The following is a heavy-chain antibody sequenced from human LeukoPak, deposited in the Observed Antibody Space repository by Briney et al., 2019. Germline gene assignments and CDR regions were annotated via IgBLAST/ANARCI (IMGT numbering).Heavy chain of an antibody. CDR2: TSSSSSTI. CDR3: ARDPGSGYYKGYYYYMDV. V-gene: IGHV3-48*01. CDR1: GFTFSSYS. Sequence: GGSLRLSCAASGFTFSSYSMNWVRQAPGKGLEWVSYTSSSSSTIYYADPVKGRFTISRDNAKNSLYLQMNSLRAEDTAVYYCARDPGSGYYKGYYYYMDVWGKGTTVTVSS. D-gene: IGHD3-3*01. J-gene: IGHJ6*03.